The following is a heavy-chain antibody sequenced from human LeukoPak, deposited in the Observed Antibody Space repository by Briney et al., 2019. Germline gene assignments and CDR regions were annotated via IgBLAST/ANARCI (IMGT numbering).Heavy chain of an antibody. Sequence: SVKVSCKASGGTFSSYAIGWVRQAPGQGLEWMGRIIPILGIANYAQKFQGRVTITADKSTSTAYMELSSLRSEDTAVYYCARAVLGDYVWGSYRATFDYWGQGTLVTVSS. V-gene: IGHV1-69*04. D-gene: IGHD3-16*02. J-gene: IGHJ4*02. CDR3: ARAVLGDYVWGSYRATFDY. CDR1: GGTFSSYA. CDR2: IIPILGIA.